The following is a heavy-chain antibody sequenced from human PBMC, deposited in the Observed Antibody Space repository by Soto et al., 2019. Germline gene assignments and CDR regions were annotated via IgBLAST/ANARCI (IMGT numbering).Heavy chain of an antibody. CDR2: IWYDGSNK. D-gene: IGHD5-18*01. V-gene: IGHV3-33*01. CDR3: ARLHAVDTAMVEPEDFDY. Sequence: GGSLRLSCAASGFTFSSYGMHWVRQAPGKGLEWVAVIWYDGSNKYYADSVKGRFTISRDNSKNTLYLQMNSLRAEDTAVYYCARLHAVDTAMVEPEDFDYWGQGTLVTVSS. J-gene: IGHJ4*02. CDR1: GFTFSSYG.